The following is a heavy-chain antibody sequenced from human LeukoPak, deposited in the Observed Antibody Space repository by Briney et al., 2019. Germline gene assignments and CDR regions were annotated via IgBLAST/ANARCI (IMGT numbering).Heavy chain of an antibody. J-gene: IGHJ4*02. CDR1: GFTFSTYY. CDR3: ARVGLDRCGYSGYEAFDY. Sequence: NTGGSLRLSCAASGFTFSTYYMNWVRQAPGKGLEWVSSISTSSSYIYYADAVKGRFTISRDNAKNSLYLQINSLRAEDTAVYYCARVGLDRCGYSGYEAFDYWGQGTLVTVSS. D-gene: IGHD5-12*01. V-gene: IGHV3-21*01. CDR2: ISTSSSYI.